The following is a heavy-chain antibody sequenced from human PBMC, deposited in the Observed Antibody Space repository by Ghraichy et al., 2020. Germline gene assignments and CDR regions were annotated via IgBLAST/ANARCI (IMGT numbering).Heavy chain of an antibody. V-gene: IGHV3-23*01. CDR2: ISVSGGNV. CDR3: VRAYTSSWHPQYYFDS. Sequence: GGSLRLSCAVSGFSFRSHGMSWVRQAPGKGLEWVSGISVSGGNVYYADSVRGRFTISRDNANNTFFLQMNSLRAEDTALYYCVRAYTSSWHPQYYFDSWGQGALVTVSS. J-gene: IGHJ4*02. CDR1: GFSFRSHG. D-gene: IGHD6-13*01.